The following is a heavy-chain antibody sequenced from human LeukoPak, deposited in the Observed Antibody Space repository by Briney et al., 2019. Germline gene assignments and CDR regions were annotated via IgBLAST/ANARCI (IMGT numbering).Heavy chain of an antibody. J-gene: IGHJ6*02. D-gene: IGHD3-16*01. CDR2: LSGSGDRI. CDR3: ANGAPYYYYTMDA. Sequence: GGSLRLSCAVSGFTFSSYAMSWVRQAPGKGLEWVSGLSGSGDRIYYADSVKGRFTISRDNSKNTLYLQMNSLRAEDTAVYYCANGAPYYYYTMDAWGQGTTVTVSS. V-gene: IGHV3-23*01. CDR1: GFTFSSYA.